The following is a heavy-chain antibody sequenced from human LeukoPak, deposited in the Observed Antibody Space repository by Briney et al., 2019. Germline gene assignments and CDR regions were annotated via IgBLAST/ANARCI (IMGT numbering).Heavy chain of an antibody. D-gene: IGHD1-1*01. CDR1: GYSFTNYW. CDR3: ARRKLGRHEIDAFDI. CDR2: IYPGDSDT. J-gene: IGHJ3*02. V-gene: IGHV5-51*01. Sequence: GESLKISCKGSGYSFTNYWIGWVRQMPGKGLEWMGIIYPGDSDTKYSPSFQGQVTISADKSISTAHLQWSSLKASDTAIYYCARRKLGRHEIDAFDIWGQGTMVTVSS.